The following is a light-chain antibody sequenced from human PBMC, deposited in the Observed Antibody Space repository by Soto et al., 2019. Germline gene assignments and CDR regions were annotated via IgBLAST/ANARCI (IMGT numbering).Light chain of an antibody. CDR3: QVWDSTSDHVV. J-gene: IGLJ2*01. CDR2: FDD. Sequence: SYELTQPPSVSVAPGKTATITCGGNYIGSKSVHWYQQRPGQAPVLVIYFDDARPSVIPERFSGSNSGNTATLTINRVEAGDEADYYCQVWDSTSDHVVFGGGTKLTVL. V-gene: IGLV3-21*04. CDR1: YIGSKS.